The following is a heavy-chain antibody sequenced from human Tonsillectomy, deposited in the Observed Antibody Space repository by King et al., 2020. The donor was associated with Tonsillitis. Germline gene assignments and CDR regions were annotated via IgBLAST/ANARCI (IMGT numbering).Heavy chain of an antibody. Sequence: VQLVESGGGLVKPGGSLRLSCAASGFTFSSYSMNWVRQAPGKGLEWVSSISSSSYIYYADSVNGRFTISRDNAKNSLYLQMNSLRAEDTAVYYCAGERGYSYGYDFDYWGQGTLVTVSS. V-gene: IGHV3-21*01. CDR1: GFTFSSYS. CDR2: ISSSSYI. D-gene: IGHD5-18*01. J-gene: IGHJ4*02. CDR3: AGERGYSYGYDFDY.